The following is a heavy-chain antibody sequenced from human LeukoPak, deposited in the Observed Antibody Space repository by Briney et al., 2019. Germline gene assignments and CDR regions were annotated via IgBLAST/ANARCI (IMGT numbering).Heavy chain of an antibody. CDR3: ASSRARGFIGVVDY. Sequence: SETLSLTCTVSGGSISSYYWSWIRQPPGKGLEWIGYIYYSGSTNYNPSLRSRVTISVDTSKNQFSLKLSSVTAADTAVYYCASSRARGFIGVVDYWGQGTLVTVSS. CDR2: IYYSGST. J-gene: IGHJ4*02. V-gene: IGHV4-59*01. CDR1: GGSISSYY. D-gene: IGHD2-2*01.